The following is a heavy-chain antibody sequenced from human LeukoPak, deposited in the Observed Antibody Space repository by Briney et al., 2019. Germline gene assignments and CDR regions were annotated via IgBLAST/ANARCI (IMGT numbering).Heavy chain of an antibody. D-gene: IGHD2-2*01. Sequence: KPSETLSLTCAVYGGSFSGYYWSWIRQPPGKGLEWIGEINHSGSTNYNPSLKSRVTISVDTSKNQFSLKLSSVTAADTAVYYCARAVVVVPAAMGGWFDPWGQGTLVTVSS. J-gene: IGHJ5*02. CDR3: ARAVVVVPAAMGGWFDP. CDR1: GGSFSGYY. CDR2: INHSGST. V-gene: IGHV4-34*01.